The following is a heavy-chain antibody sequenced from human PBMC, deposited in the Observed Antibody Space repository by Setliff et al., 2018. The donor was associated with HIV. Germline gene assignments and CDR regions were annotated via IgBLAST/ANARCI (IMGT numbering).Heavy chain of an antibody. D-gene: IGHD1-1*01. CDR2: VNHSGIT. J-gene: IGHJ5*02. CDR1: GGSFSGYY. V-gene: IGHV4-34*01. CDR3: ARTSTTTGTTLNWFDP. Sequence: SETLSLTCAVYGGSFSGYYWSWIRQPPGKGLEWIGEVNHSGITSYNPSLKSRVTISVDTSKNQFFLKLSSVTAADTAVYYCARTSTTTGTTLNWFDPWGQGTLVTVSS.